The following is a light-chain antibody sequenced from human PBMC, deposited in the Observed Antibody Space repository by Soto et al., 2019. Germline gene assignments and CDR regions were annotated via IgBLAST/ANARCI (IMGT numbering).Light chain of an antibody. Sequence: IVLTQSPAILALSPGDRATLSCRASQSVSSSYLAWYQHKPGQAPRLLIHGASSRATGIPDRFSGGGSGTEFTLTISSLQSEDFAVYNCQQYNKWPRTFGQGTKVDIK. CDR2: GAS. J-gene: IGKJ2*01. CDR3: QQYNKWPRT. V-gene: IGKV3D-15*01. CDR1: QSVSSSY.